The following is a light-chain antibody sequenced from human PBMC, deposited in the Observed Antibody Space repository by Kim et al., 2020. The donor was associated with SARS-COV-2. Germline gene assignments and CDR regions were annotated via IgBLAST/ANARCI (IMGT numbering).Light chain of an antibody. CDR1: SRDVGGYNY. CDR3: SSYTSSSTLDV. J-gene: IGLJ1*01. V-gene: IGLV2-14*03. CDR2: DVS. Sequence: SITISCTGTSRDVGGYNYVSWYQQHPGKAPKLMIYDVSNRPSGVSNRFSGSKSGNTASLTISGLQAEDEADYYCSSYTSSSTLDVFGTGTKVTVL.